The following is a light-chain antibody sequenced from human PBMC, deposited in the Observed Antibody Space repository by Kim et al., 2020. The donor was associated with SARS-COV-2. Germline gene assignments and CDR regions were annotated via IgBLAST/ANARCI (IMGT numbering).Light chain of an antibody. J-gene: IGLJ3*02. V-gene: IGLV3-21*04. CDR3: QVWDSSSDHPV. CDR1: NIGSKS. CDR2: YDS. Sequence: APGKTARITCGGNNIGSKSVHWYQQKPGQAPVLVMHYDSDRPSGIPERFSGSKSGNMATLTISRVEVGDEADYYCQVWDSSSDHPVFGGGTQLTVL.